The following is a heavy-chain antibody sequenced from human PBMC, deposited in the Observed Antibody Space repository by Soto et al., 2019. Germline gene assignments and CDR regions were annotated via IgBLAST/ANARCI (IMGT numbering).Heavy chain of an antibody. CDR2: ISYDGSNK. CDR3: ARDIDY. Sequence: GGSLRLSCAASGFTFIKYALHWVRQAPGKGLEWVAVISYDGSNKYYADSVKGRFTISRDNSKSTLYLQMNSLRAEDTAVYYCARDIDYWGQGTLVTVSS. CDR1: GFTFIKYA. V-gene: IGHV3-30*01. J-gene: IGHJ4*02.